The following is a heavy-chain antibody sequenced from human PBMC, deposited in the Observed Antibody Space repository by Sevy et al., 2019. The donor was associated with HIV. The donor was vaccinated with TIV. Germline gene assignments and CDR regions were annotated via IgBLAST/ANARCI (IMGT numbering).Heavy chain of an antibody. D-gene: IGHD5-12*01. CDR3: AREGYSGYGGFDY. V-gene: IGHV1-3*01. J-gene: IGHJ4*02. Sequence: ASVKVSCKASGYTFTSYAMHWVRQALGQRLEWMGWINAGNGNTKYSQKFQGRVTITRDTSASTAYMELSSLRSEDTAVYYCAREGYSGYGGFDYWGQGTLVTVSS. CDR1: GYTFTSYA. CDR2: INAGNGNT.